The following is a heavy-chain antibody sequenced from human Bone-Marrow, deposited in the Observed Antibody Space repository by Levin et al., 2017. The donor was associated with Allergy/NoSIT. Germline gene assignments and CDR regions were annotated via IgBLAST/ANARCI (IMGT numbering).Heavy chain of an antibody. Sequence: SETLSLTCTVSGGFISSSSYFWGWVRQPPGKGLEWIATVYYTGETYYNPSLESRFTISVDRSRNQFSLRPRSVTAADTAIYFCARRRFGNYFDYWGQGTLVNVSS. D-gene: IGHD3-10*01. V-gene: IGHV4-39*01. CDR1: GGFISSSSYF. J-gene: IGHJ4*02. CDR3: ARRRFGNYFDY. CDR2: VYYTGET.